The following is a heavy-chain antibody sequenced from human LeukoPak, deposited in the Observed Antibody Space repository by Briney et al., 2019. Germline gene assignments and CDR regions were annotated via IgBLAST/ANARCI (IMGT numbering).Heavy chain of an antibody. CDR1: GLTFSSYA. J-gene: IGHJ4*02. CDR2: ITDSGRKT. CDR3: AKDPGDY. D-gene: IGHD1-14*01. V-gene: IGHV3-23*01. Sequence: GGSLRLSCAASGLTFSSYAMNWVRQASGKGLEWVSGITDSGRKTYYADSVKGRFSISRDNSRNTLYLQMNSLRAEDTAVYYCAKDPGDYWGQGTLVTVSS.